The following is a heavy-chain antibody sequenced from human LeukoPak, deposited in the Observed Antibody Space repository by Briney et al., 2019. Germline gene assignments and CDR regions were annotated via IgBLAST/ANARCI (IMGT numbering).Heavy chain of an antibody. Sequence: GGSLRLSCAASGFTFSSYAMSWVRQAPGKGLEWVSAISGGGGSTYYTDSVKGRFTISRDNSKNTLYLQMNSLRAEDTAVYYCAKDPIGVAAKRGLDYWGQGTLVTVSS. J-gene: IGHJ4*02. D-gene: IGHD6-19*01. CDR2: ISGGGGST. CDR3: AKDPIGVAAKRGLDY. V-gene: IGHV3-23*01. CDR1: GFTFSSYA.